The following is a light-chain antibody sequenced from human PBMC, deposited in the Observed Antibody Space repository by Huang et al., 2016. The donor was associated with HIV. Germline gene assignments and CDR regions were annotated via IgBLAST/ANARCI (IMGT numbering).Light chain of an antibody. CDR1: QSIKKY. J-gene: IGKJ3*01. CDR2: GAS. V-gene: IGKV1-39*01. Sequence: DIQMTQSPSSLSASVGVRVTITCRASQSIKKYLNWYQQKPGKAPKLLIYGASSLQSGVPSRFSGSGSGTEFTLTISSLQPEDFATYYCQQSYSTLLFTFGPGTKVDI. CDR3: QQSYSTLLFT.